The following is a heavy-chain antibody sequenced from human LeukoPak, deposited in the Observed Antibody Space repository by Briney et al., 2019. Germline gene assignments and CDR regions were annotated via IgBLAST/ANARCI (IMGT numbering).Heavy chain of an antibody. D-gene: IGHD3-10*01. V-gene: IGHV3-23*01. CDR3: AKLLMAMVRGVDIDC. J-gene: IGHJ4*02. Sequence: GGSLRLSCAASGFTFSSYGMSWVRQAPGKGLEWVSKGRFTISRDNSKNTLYLQMNRLRAEDTAVYYCAKLLMAMVRGVDIDCWGQGTLVTVSS. CDR1: GFTFSSYG.